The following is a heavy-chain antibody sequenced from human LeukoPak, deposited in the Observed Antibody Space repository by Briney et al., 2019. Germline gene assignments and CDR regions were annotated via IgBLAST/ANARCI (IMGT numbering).Heavy chain of an antibody. Sequence: GASVKVSCKASGGTFSSYAISWVRQAPGQGLEWMGRIIPILGIANYAQKFQGRVTITADKSTSTAYMELSSLRSEDTAVYYCAREVENWNYPDYWGQGTLVTVSS. J-gene: IGHJ4*02. CDR2: IIPILGIA. V-gene: IGHV1-69*04. D-gene: IGHD1-7*01. CDR3: AREVENWNYPDY. CDR1: GGTFSSYA.